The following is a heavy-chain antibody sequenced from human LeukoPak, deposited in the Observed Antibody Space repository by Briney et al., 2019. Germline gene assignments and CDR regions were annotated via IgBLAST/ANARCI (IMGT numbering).Heavy chain of an antibody. J-gene: IGHJ3*02. CDR1: GFTVSTNY. V-gene: IGHV3-53*01. Sequence: GGSLRLSCAASGFTVSTNYMSWVRQAPGKGLGWVSVIYIDGSTYYADSVKGRFTISRDNSKNTLYLQMNSLRAEDTAVYYCARTITMARVDIWGQGTMVTISS. CDR3: ARTITMARVDI. CDR2: IYIDGST. D-gene: IGHD3-10*01.